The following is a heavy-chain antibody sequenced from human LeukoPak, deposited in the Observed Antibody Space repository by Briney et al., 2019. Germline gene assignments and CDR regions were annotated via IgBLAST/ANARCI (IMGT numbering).Heavy chain of an antibody. V-gene: IGHV1-2*02. CDR3: ASSIVYCSSTSCYFN. CDR1: GYTFTGYF. Sequence: EASVKVSCKASGYTFTGYFMHWVRQAPGQGLEWMGWISPNSGGTNYAQKFQGRVTMTRDTSISTAYMELSRLRSDDTAVYYCASSIVYCSSTSCYFNWGQGTLVTVSS. CDR2: ISPNSGGT. J-gene: IGHJ4*02. D-gene: IGHD2-2*01.